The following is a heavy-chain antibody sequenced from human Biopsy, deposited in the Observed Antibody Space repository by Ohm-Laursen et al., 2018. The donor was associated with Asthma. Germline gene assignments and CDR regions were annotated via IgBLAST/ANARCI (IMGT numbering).Heavy chain of an antibody. CDR2: IMTVFGTT. V-gene: IGHV1-69*13. CDR1: GGTFSNFA. D-gene: IGHD6-19*01. CDR3: ARCQVGYSSGWSLLLKKIYYSGMDV. Sequence: GASVKVSCKAPGGTFSNFAISWVRQAPGRGLEWLGGIMTVFGTTNYAQKFQGRVTITADESTSTAYMEVTSLRFEDTAIYYCARCQVGYSSGWSLLLKKIYYSGMDVWGQGTAVTVSS. J-gene: IGHJ6*02.